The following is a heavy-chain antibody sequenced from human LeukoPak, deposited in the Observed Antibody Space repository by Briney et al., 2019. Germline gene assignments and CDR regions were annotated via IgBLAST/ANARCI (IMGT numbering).Heavy chain of an antibody. J-gene: IGHJ5*02. V-gene: IGHV4-30-2*01. CDR2: IYHSGST. CDR1: GGSVSSGGYY. Sequence: SETLSLTCTVSGGSVSSGGYYWSWIRQPPGKGLEWIGYIYHSGSTYYNPSLKSRVTISVDRSKNQFSLKLSSVTAADTAVYYCARVKRQQLVTPWWFDPWGQGTLVTVSS. D-gene: IGHD6-13*01. CDR3: ARVKRQQLVTPWWFDP.